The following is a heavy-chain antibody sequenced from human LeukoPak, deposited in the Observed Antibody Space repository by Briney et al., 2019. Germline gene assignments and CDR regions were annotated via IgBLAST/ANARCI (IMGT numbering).Heavy chain of an antibody. CDR1: GFTFSYYW. CDR3: ARAPYSTGRGYYFDY. Sequence: GGSLRLSCVASGFTFSYYWMHWVRQAPGKGLVWVSRINHDGSSTTYADSVKGRFTISRDNAKNTLYLQMNSLRAEDTAAYYCARAPYSTGRGYYFDYWGQGTLVTVSS. J-gene: IGHJ4*02. D-gene: IGHD2-8*02. CDR2: INHDGSST. V-gene: IGHV3-74*01.